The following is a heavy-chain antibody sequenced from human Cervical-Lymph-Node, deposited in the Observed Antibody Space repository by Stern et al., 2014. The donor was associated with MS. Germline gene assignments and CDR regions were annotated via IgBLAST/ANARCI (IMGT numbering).Heavy chain of an antibody. CDR3: ARDVTGSLDY. CDR1: GFTFSSYG. V-gene: IGHV3-30*03. D-gene: IGHD1-1*01. CDR2: ISHDDTFK. Sequence: MQLVESGGGVVQPGRSLRLSCSVSGFTFSSYGMHWVRQAPGKGLEWVAVISHDDTFKSYADSVKGRFTISRVNSLNTLYLDMNSLKSEDTAVYHCARDVTGSLDYWGQGTLVTVSS. J-gene: IGHJ4*02.